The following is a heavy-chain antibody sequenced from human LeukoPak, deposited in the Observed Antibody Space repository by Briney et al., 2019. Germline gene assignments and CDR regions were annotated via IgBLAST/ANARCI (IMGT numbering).Heavy chain of an antibody. CDR1: GYTFTSYY. Sequence: GASVKVSCKASGYTFTSYYMHWVRQAPGQGLEWMGIINPSGGSTSYAQKFQGRVTMTRDMSTSTVYMELSSLRSDDTAVYYCAREDWLPKAFDIWGQGTMVTVSS. CDR3: AREDWLPKAFDI. J-gene: IGHJ3*02. D-gene: IGHD3-9*01. V-gene: IGHV1-46*01. CDR2: INPSGGST.